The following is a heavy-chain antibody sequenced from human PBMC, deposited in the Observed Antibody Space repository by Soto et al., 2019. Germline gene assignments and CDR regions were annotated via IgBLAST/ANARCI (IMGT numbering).Heavy chain of an antibody. D-gene: IGHD3-3*01. CDR1: GYSFTNYW. Sequence: VASLKISGNGSGYSFTNYWIGWVRQKPGKGLEWMGTIFPGDSDTRYSPSFQGQVTISADRSTSTAYLQWSSLKATDTAMYYCARHAYDFWSGHPNPRYYYGMDVWGQGTTVTVSS. CDR2: IFPGDSDT. V-gene: IGHV5-51*01. J-gene: IGHJ6*02. CDR3: ARHAYDFWSGHPNPRYYYGMDV.